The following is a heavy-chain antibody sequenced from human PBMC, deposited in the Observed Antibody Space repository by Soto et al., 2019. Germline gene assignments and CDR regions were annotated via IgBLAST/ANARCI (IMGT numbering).Heavy chain of an antibody. J-gene: IGHJ5*02. Sequence: GASVKVSCKASGGTFSSYAISWVRQAPGQGLEWMGGIIPIFGTANYAQKFQGRVTITADESTSTAYMELGSLRSEDTAVYYCARNGNQLLYSTEYNWFDPWGQGTLVTVSS. CDR3: ARNGNQLLYSTEYNWFDP. V-gene: IGHV1-69*13. CDR1: GGTFSSYA. CDR2: IIPIFGTA. D-gene: IGHD2-2*02.